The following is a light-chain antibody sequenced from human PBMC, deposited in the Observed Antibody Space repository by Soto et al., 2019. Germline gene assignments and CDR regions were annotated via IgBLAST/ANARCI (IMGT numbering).Light chain of an antibody. Sequence: QSVLTQPASVSGSPGQSITISCPGTRSDIGAYNFVSWYQQHPGEVPKLILYDVNVRPSGVSNRCSGSKSGNTASLTISGLQAEDEADYYCTSWTTSTTMIFGGGTKVTVL. CDR2: DVN. J-gene: IGLJ2*01. CDR1: RSDIGAYNF. CDR3: TSWTTSTTMI. V-gene: IGLV2-14*03.